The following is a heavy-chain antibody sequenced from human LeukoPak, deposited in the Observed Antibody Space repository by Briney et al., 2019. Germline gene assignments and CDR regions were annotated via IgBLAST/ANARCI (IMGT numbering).Heavy chain of an antibody. J-gene: IGHJ4*02. CDR1: GGSISSGGYY. CDR3: ARDKIYSGYDY. Sequence: PSETLSLTCTVSGGSISSGGYYWSWIRQHPGKGLEWIGYIYYSGSTYYNPSLKSRVTISVDTSKNQFSLKLSSVIAADTAVYYCARDKIYSGYDYWGQGTLVTVSS. CDR2: IYYSGST. D-gene: IGHD5-12*01. V-gene: IGHV4-31*03.